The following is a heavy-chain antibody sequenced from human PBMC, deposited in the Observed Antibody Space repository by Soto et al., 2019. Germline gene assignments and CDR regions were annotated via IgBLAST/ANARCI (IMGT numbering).Heavy chain of an antibody. CDR2: IYRSGTT. D-gene: IGHD1-26*01. CDR1: NFSISSGYY. V-gene: IGHV4-38-2*01. Sequence: KPSETLSLTCVVSNFSISSGYYWAWIRQSPGKGLEWIASIYRSGTTSYNPSLKSRVTISVDPSKNQFSLMLTAVTAADTAVYYCARTHSGSYYSVFNYWGRGSLVTVSS. CDR3: ARTHSGSYYSVFNY. J-gene: IGHJ4*02.